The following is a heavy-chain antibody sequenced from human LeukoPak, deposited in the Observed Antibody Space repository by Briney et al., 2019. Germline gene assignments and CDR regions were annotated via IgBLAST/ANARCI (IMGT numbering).Heavy chain of an antibody. CDR1: GFTFNRYW. J-gene: IGHJ4*02. CDR2: INSDGSST. D-gene: IGHD2/OR15-2a*01. V-gene: IGHV3-74*01. Sequence: GGSLRLSCAASGFTFNRYWMHWVRQVPGKGLVWVSRINSDGSSTTYADSVKGRFTISRDNARNTLYLQMNSLRAEDTDVYYCARGRGTIYMFDYWGQGTPVTVSS. CDR3: ARGRGTIYMFDY.